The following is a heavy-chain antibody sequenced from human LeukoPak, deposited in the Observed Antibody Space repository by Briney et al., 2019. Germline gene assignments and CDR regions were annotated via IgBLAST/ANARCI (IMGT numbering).Heavy chain of an antibody. CDR3: AKGPPGFWIQLWYFDY. D-gene: IGHD5-18*01. CDR2: ISYDGSNK. V-gene: IGHV3-30-3*01. Sequence: PGGSLRLSCAASGFTFSSYAMHWVRQAPGKGLEWVAVISYDGSNKYYADSVKGRFTISRDNAKDSLYLQMNSLRDDDTALYYCAKGPPGFWIQLWYFDYWGQGTLVTVSS. CDR1: GFTFSSYA. J-gene: IGHJ4*02.